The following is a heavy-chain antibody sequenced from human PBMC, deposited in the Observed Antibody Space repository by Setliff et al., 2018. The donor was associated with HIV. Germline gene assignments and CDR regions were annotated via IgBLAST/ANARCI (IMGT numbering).Heavy chain of an antibody. D-gene: IGHD1-20*01. CDR2: IYSGGST. CDR3: ARVSFGITGTTGWFDP. V-gene: IGHV3-66*01. CDR1: GFTVSSNY. J-gene: IGHJ5*02. Sequence: GGSLRLSCAASGFTVSSNYMSWVRQAPGKGLEWVSLIYSGGSTYYTDSVKARFTISRDNSKNTLFLQMNSLRAADTAVYYCARVSFGITGTTGWFDPWGQGTQVTVSS.